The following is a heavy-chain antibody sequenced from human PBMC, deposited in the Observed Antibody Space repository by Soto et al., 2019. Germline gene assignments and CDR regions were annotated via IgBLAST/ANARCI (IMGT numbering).Heavy chain of an antibody. CDR1: GGSISSSRYY. CDR2: IYHSGST. CDR3: ARDQAGGGAITWFDP. D-gene: IGHD3-16*01. J-gene: IGHJ5*02. V-gene: IGHV4-39*07. Sequence: TAETLSLTCTVSGGSISSSRYYWGWIRQPPGKGLEWIGEIYHSGSTNYNPSLKSRVTISVDKSKNQFSLKLSSVTAADTAVYYCARDQAGGGAITWFDPWGQGTLVTV.